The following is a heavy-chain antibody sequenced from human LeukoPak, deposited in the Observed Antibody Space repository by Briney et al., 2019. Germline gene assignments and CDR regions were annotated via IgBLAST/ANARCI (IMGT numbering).Heavy chain of an antibody. D-gene: IGHD6-13*01. CDR3: AKNAAGPEY. V-gene: IGHV3-23*01. CDR1: GLTLSSYS. CDR2: ISATGGDT. Sequence: PGGSVRLLCVVSGLTLSSYSMSGVPQAPGKGLEGVSGISATGGDTWYPDSVKGRITTSRDTSKNTLFLQMTSLRVEDTAISYCAKNAAGPEYWGQGTRVTVSS. J-gene: IGHJ4*02.